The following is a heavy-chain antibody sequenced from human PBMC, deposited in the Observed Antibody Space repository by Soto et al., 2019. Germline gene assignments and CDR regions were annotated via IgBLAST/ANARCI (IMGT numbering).Heavy chain of an antibody. CDR3: ARGPSDIVLMLYVAPGFDY. D-gene: IGHD2-8*01. V-gene: IGHV4-34*01. Sequence: PSETLSLTCAVYGGSFSGYYWSWIRQPPGKGLEWIGEINHSGSTNYNPSLKSRVTISVDTSKNQFSLKLSSVTAADTAVYYCARGPSDIVLMLYVAPGFDYWGQGTLVTVSS. CDR2: INHSGST. J-gene: IGHJ4*02. CDR1: GGSFSGYY.